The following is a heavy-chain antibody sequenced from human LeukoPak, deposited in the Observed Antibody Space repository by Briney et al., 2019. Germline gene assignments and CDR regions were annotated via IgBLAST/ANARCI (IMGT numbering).Heavy chain of an antibody. J-gene: IGHJ3*02. CDR3: ARDWSYLPSGAAGENDI. V-gene: IGHV3-48*04. D-gene: IGHD6-13*01. CDR2: ISSSSSTI. CDR1: GFTFSSYS. Sequence: GGSLRLSCAASGFTFSSYSMNWVRQAPGKGLEWVSYISSSSSTIYYADSVKGRFTISRDNAKNSLYLQMNSLRAEDTAVYYCARDWSYLPSGAAGENDIWGQGTMVTVSS.